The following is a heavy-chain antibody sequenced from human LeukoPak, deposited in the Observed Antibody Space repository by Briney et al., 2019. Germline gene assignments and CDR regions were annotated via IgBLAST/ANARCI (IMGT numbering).Heavy chain of an antibody. V-gene: IGHV5-51*01. CDR3: ARAPRTGQGDYVPVL. J-gene: IGHJ4*02. Sequence: GESLKISCKASGYKFTNYWIGWVRQVPGKGLEWMTIIYPGDSETRYSPSFQGQVIISADKSIGTMYLQWSSLKASDTAMYYCARAPRTGQGDYVPVLWGQGTLVIVSS. CDR1: GYKFTNYW. CDR2: IYPGDSET. D-gene: IGHD4-17*01.